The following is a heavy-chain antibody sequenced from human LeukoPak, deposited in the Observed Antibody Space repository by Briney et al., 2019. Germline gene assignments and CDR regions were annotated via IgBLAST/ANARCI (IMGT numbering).Heavy chain of an antibody. CDR3: ANSGVISPRRGMDV. Sequence: GGALRLSCAASGVTFSSYGMHWVRQAPGKGRERGAFIRYDGSNKYYADSVKGRFTISRDNAKITLYLQMNSLRAEDTAVYPCANSGVISPRRGMDVWAQGTTVPVPS. CDR1: GVTFSSYG. V-gene: IGHV3-30*02. CDR2: IRYDGSNK. D-gene: IGHD3-10*01. J-gene: IGHJ6*02.